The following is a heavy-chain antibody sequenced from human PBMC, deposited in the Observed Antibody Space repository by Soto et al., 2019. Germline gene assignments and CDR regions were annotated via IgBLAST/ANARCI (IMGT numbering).Heavy chain of an antibody. Sequence: GKGLQWVSAISGSGVNTYYADSVRGRFTISRDNSKNTLYLQMNSLRAEDTAVYYCASDTVFDSSSPGFFDYWGQGTLVTVSS. D-gene: IGHD6-6*01. J-gene: IGHJ4*02. CDR3: ASDTVFDSSSPGFFDY. CDR2: ISGSGVNT. V-gene: IGHV3-23*01.